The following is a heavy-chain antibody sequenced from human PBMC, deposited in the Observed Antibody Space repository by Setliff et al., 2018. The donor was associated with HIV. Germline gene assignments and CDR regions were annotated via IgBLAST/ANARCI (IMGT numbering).Heavy chain of an antibody. CDR3: ARGPANGWSGH. CDR2: IIFIFGTA. CDR1: GGTFSSYA. D-gene: IGHD6-19*01. J-gene: IGHJ4*02. Sequence: GASVKVSCKASGGTFSSYAINWVRQAPGQGLEWMGRIIFIFGTANYAQKFRGRVTITADKSTSTAYMELSSLRSEDTAVYYCARGPANGWSGHWGQGTQVTVSS. V-gene: IGHV1-69*06.